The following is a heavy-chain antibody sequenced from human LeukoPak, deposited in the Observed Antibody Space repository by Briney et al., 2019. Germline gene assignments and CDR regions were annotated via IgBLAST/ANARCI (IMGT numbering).Heavy chain of an antibody. D-gene: IGHD3-10*01. Sequence: PGRSLRLSCAASGFTFSSYGMHWVRQAPGKGLEWVAVISYHGSNKYYADSVKGRFTISRDNSKNTLYLQMNSLRAEDTAVYYCAKDASRYYYGSGSSKLDYWGQGTLVTVSS. J-gene: IGHJ4*02. CDR3: AKDASRYYYGSGSSKLDY. CDR1: GFTFSSYG. V-gene: IGHV3-30*18. CDR2: ISYHGSNK.